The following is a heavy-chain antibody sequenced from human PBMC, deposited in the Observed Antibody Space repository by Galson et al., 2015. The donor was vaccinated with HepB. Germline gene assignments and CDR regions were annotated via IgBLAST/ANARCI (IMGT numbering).Heavy chain of an antibody. CDR1: GFTFSDYY. D-gene: IGHD3/OR15-3a*01. V-gene: IGHV3-11*06. CDR3: ARGDDWLLNHPLYFDY. Sequence: SLRLSCAASGFTFSDYYMSWIRQAPGKGLEWVSYISSSSSYTNYADSVKGRFTISRDNAKNSLYLQMNSLRAEDTAVYYCARGDDWLLNHPLYFDYWGQGTLVTVSS. J-gene: IGHJ4*02. CDR2: ISSSSSYT.